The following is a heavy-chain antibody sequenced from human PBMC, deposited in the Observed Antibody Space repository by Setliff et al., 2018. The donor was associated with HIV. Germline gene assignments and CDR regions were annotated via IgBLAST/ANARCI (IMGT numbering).Heavy chain of an antibody. Sequence: SETLSLTCTVSGGSISSGSYYWGWIRQPAGKGLEWIGHIYTSGSTNHNTSLKSRVTISIDTSKNQFSLKLSSVTAANTAVYYCARRKSGSYFDSFDIWGQGTMVTVSS. CDR3: ARRKSGSYFDSFDI. CDR1: GGSISSGSYY. J-gene: IGHJ3*02. CDR2: IYTSGST. D-gene: IGHD1-26*01. V-gene: IGHV4-61*09.